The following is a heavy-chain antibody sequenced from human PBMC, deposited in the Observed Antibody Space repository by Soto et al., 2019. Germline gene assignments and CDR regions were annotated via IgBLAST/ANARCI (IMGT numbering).Heavy chain of an antibody. V-gene: IGHV3-33*03. D-gene: IGHD1-26*01. CDR1: GFTFSDYA. CDR2: IWYDGSSR. J-gene: IGHJ5*02. Sequence: GGSLRLSCAASGFTFSDYAFHWVRQAPGKGLEWVAVIWYDGSSRYYGDSVKGRFTISRDDSKNTVSLQMDSLRDDDTAVYFCARDSLHRISDPTGLDPWGQGALVTVS. CDR3: ARDSLHRISDPTGLDP.